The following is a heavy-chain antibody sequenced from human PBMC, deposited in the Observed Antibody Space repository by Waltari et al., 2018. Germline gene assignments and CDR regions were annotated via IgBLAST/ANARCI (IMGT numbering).Heavy chain of an antibody. CDR1: GFTFSRYW. CDR3: ASGNSHAFDL. CDR2: INSDGSGT. V-gene: IGHV3-74*01. J-gene: IGHJ3*01. D-gene: IGHD1-7*01. Sequence: EVQLVESGGGLVQPGGSLRVSCTASGFTFSRYWRPGVRQVPGKGLVWVSRINSDGSGTSYADSAKGRFTISRDNAKNTLFLQMNSLRGEDTAVYYCASGNSHAFDLWGQGTMVTVSS.